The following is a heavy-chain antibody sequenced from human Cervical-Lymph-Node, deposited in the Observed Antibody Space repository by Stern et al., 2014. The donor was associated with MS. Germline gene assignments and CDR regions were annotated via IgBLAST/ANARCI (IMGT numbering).Heavy chain of an antibody. CDR2: IYWDDDR. Sequence: QVTLRESGPTLVKPTQTLTLTCTFSGFSLTTGGVGVGWIRRPPGKALEXLALIYWDDDRRYSPSLRSRLTLTPDTSKNQVVLTMTNMDPVDTATYYCAHRRGGSYCFDYWGQGTLVTVSS. CDR3: AHRRGGSYCFDY. V-gene: IGHV2-5*02. J-gene: IGHJ4*02. D-gene: IGHD3-10*01. CDR1: GFSLTTGGVG.